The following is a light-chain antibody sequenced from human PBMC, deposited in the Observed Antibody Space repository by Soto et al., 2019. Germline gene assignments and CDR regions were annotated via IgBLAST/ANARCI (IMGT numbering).Light chain of an antibody. Sequence: EIVMTQSPATLSASPGERATLSCRTSQSVGSDLAWYQQKPGQAPRLLIYGVSTRASGVSARFSGSGSGTEFTLTISSLQSEDAAVYYCQQYNNWPPITFGQGTRLEIK. CDR2: GVS. V-gene: IGKV3-15*01. J-gene: IGKJ5*01. CDR3: QQYNNWPPIT. CDR1: QSVGSD.